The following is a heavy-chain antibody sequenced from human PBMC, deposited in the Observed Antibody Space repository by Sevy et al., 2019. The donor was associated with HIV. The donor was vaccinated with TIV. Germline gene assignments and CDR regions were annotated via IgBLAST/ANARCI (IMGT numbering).Heavy chain of an antibody. CDR3: ARHTFGWYYFDS. CDR1: GASISNSNYY. Sequence: SETLSLTCTVAGASISNSNYYWGWIRQPPGKGLEWIANVYYSGSTYYNPSLESRVTISVDTSKNQISLKLRSVTALDTAVYYCARHTFGWYYFDSWGQGTLVTVS. D-gene: IGHD3-16*01. J-gene: IGHJ4*02. V-gene: IGHV4-39*01. CDR2: VYYSGST.